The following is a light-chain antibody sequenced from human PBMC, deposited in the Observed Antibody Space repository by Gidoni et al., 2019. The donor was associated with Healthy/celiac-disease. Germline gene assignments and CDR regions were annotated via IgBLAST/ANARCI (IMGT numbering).Light chain of an antibody. CDR1: SSNTGNNY. CDR3: GTWDSSLSVV. J-gene: IGLJ2*01. Sequence: QSVLTQPPSVSAAPGQKVTISCPGSSSNTGNNYVSWYQQLPGTAPKLLIYDNNKRPSGIPDRFSGSKSGTSATLGITGLQTGDEADYYCGTWDSSLSVVFGGGTKLTVL. V-gene: IGLV1-51*01. CDR2: DNN.